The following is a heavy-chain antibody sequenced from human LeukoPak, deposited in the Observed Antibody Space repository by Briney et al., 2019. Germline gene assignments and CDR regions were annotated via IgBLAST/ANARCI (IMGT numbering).Heavy chain of an antibody. CDR2: IYATGST. CDR3: ARHGNTGPVSGLPLDH. D-gene: IGHD6-19*01. J-gene: IGHJ4*01. CDR1: GGSISSYY. Sequence: SETLSLTCTVSGGSISSYYWSWIRQPPGKGLEWIGYIYATGSTNYNPSLKSRVTISVDTSKNQFSLNLRSVTAADTAMYYCARHGNTGPVSGLPLDHWGHGTLVSVSS. V-gene: IGHV4-4*09.